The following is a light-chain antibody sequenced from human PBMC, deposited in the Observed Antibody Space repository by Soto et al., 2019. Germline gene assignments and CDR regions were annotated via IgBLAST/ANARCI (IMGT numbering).Light chain of an antibody. CDR3: CSYTSRSTLV. CDR2: EVS. V-gene: IGLV2-14*01. J-gene: IGLJ1*01. CDR1: SSDVGGYNF. Sequence: QSVLAQPASVSGSPGQSVTISCTGTSSDVGGYNFVSWYQQHPGRAPKLIIYEVSNRPSGVSTRFSGSKSGNTASLSISGLQTEDGADYYCCSYTSRSTLVFGAGTKVTVL.